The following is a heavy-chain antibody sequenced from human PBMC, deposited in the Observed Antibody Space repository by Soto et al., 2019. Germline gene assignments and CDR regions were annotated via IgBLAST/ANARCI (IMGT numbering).Heavy chain of an antibody. CDR3: AKVGSRIAAAAPFDY. D-gene: IGHD6-13*01. V-gene: IGHV3-30*18. J-gene: IGHJ4*02. CDR1: GFTFNNYG. CDR2: ISYDGSNK. Sequence: GGSLRLSCAASGFTFNNYGMHWVRQAPGKGLEWVAVISYDGSNKYYADSVKGRFTISRDNSKNTLYLQMNSLRAEDTAVYYCAKVGSRIAAAAPFDYWGQGTLVTVSS.